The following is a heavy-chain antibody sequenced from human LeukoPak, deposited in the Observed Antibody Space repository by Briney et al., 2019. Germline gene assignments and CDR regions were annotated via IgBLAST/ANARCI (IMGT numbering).Heavy chain of an antibody. CDR3: ARDRGVYYYDSSGYDPYY. Sequence: ASVKVSCKASGYTFTSDYMHWVRQAPGQGPEWMGIINPSGGSTSYAQKFQGRVTMTRDTSTSTVYMELSSLRSEDTAVYYCARDRGVYYYDSSGYDPYYWGQGTLVTVSS. CDR1: GYTFTSDY. J-gene: IGHJ4*02. D-gene: IGHD3-22*01. V-gene: IGHV1-46*01. CDR2: INPSGGST.